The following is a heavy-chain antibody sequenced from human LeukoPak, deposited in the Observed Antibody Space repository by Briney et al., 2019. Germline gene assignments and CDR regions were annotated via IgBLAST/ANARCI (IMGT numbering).Heavy chain of an antibody. CDR3: ARVDTMVRVPLDALDI. V-gene: IGHV3-48*03. CDR1: GFTFSGCE. Sequence: PGGSLRLSCAISGFTFSGCELTWVRQAPGKGLEWISYISRSGNTIYYADSVKGRFTTSRDNAKNSLYLQMNSLRVEDTAVYYCARVDTMVRVPLDALDIWGQGTMVSVSS. D-gene: IGHD3-10*01. J-gene: IGHJ3*02. CDR2: ISRSGNTI.